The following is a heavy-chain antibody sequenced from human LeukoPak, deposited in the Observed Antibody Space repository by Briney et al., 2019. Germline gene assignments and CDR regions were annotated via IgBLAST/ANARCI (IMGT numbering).Heavy chain of an antibody. Sequence: SETLSLTCTVSGGSFSSTTYYWNWIRQPPGKGLEWIGYIYYSGSTNYNPSLKSRVTISVDTSKNQFSLKLSSVTAADTAVYYCASWPLEFGELLSVYWGQGTLVTVSS. CDR2: IYYSGST. CDR1: GGSFSSTTYY. J-gene: IGHJ4*02. CDR3: ASWPLEFGELLSVY. D-gene: IGHD3-10*01. V-gene: IGHV4-61*01.